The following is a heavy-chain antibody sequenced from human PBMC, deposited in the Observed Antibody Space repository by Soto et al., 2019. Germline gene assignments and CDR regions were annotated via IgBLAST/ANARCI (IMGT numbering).Heavy chain of an antibody. CDR1: GFTFRLHA. CDR3: ASDSTVWELRGADCDI. D-gene: IGHD1-26*01. CDR2: ISSNSGYI. V-gene: IGHV3-21*01. Sequence: EVQLVESGGGLVKPGGSLRLSCAASGFTFRLHAMNWVRQAPGKGLEWVSYISSNSGYIYYANSVKGRFTISRDNAQKSLYLQMDSLRGEVTAVYYWASDSTVWELRGADCDIWGLGTKVTVSS. J-gene: IGHJ3*02.